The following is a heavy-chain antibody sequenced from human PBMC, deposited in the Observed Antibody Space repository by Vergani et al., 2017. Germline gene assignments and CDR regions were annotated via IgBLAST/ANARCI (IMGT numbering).Heavy chain of an antibody. J-gene: IGHJ6*03. CDR3: ARVNTETNGHLYYYDYMDV. CDR2: IDHTGRP. D-gene: IGHD4-11*01. V-gene: IGHV4-34*01. Sequence: QVQLQQWGGGLLKPSETLSLTCVVNGGSFTSYHWTWIRQSPGEGLGWVGDIDHTGRPDYNPSLKGRLTMSVDKSRNQFSLTLNSVTATDTAIYFCARVNTETNGHLYYYDYMDVWGQGAAVAVS. CDR1: GGSFTSYH.